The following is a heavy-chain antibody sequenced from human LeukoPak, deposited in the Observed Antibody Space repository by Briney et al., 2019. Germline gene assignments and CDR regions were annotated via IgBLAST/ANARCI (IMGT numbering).Heavy chain of an antibody. D-gene: IGHD3-10*02. CDR2: IYYSGST. J-gene: IGHJ4*02. CDR3: ALDLFGELSY. V-gene: IGHV4-39*01. Sequence: SETLSLTCTVSGCSISSSSYYWGWIRQPPGKGLEWIGSIYYSGSTYYNPSLKSRVTISVDTSKNQFSLKLSSVTAADTAVYYCALDLFGELSYWGQGTLVTVSS. CDR1: GCSISSSSYY.